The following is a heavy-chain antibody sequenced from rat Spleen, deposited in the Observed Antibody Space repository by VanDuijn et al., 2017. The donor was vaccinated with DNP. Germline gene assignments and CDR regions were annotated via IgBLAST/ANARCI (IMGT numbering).Heavy chain of an antibody. CDR2: ISYDGGST. CDR1: GFTFSDYY. CDR3: ARQGQQLPDWFAY. J-gene: IGHJ3*01. V-gene: IGHV5-22*01. Sequence: EVQLVESGGGLAQPGRSLKLSCAASGFTFSDYYMAWVRQVPTKGLEWVAYISYDGGSTYYGDSVKGRFTISRDNAKSTLYLQINSLRSEDMATYYCARQGQQLPDWFAYWGQGTLVTVSS. D-gene: IGHD1-10*01.